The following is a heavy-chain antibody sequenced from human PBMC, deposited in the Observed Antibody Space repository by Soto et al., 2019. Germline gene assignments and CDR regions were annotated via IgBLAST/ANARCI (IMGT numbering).Heavy chain of an antibody. J-gene: IGHJ4*02. CDR1: GGSLRNSV. CDR3: ASLGHPGH. V-gene: IGHV1-69*01. Sequence: QVQLVQSGAEVKKPGSSVKVSCTASGGSLRNSVISWVRQAPAQRLEWMGGVITILGTANYAQKFQGRVTMTADEATSTAYMDLSSLSPDDTAVYYCASLGHPGHWGPGTLVIVSS. CDR2: VITILGTA.